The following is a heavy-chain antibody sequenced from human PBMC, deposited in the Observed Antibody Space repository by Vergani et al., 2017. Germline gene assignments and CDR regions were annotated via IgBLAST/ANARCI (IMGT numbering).Heavy chain of an antibody. J-gene: IGHJ4*02. CDR2: IYYSGST. CDR1: GGSISSSSYY. D-gene: IGHD4-11*01. V-gene: IGHV4-39*02. CDR3: ARDRRSNSEYDY. Sequence: QLQLQESGPGLVKPSETLSLTCTVSGGSISSSSYYWGWIRQPPGKGLEWIGSIYYSGSTYYNPSLKSRVTIPVDTSKNQFSLKLSSVTAADTAVYYCARDRRSNSEYDYWGQGTLVTVSS.